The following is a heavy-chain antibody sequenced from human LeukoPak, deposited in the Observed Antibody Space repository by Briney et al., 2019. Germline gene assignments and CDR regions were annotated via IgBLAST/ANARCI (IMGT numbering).Heavy chain of an antibody. D-gene: IGHD1-26*01. V-gene: IGHV1-24*01. CDR2: FDPEDGEP. Sequence: ASVKVSFKVSGHTLTELSMHGVGQAPGKGREGMGGFDPEDGEPIYVQQFQGRVTMTEDTSTDTAYMELSSLRSDDTAVYYCATNRGALHAFDIWGQGTMVTVSS. CDR3: ATNRGALHAFDI. J-gene: IGHJ3*02. CDR1: GHTLTELS.